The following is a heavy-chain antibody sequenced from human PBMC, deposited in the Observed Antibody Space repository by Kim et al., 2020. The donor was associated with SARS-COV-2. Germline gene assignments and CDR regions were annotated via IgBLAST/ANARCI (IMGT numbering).Heavy chain of an antibody. D-gene: IGHD5-12*01. CDR3: AKGLHSGYDYYGPVAFDI. Sequence: KGRFTISRDNSKNTLYLQMNSLRAEDTAVYYCAKGLHSGYDYYGPVAFDIWGQGTMVTVSS. J-gene: IGHJ3*02. V-gene: IGHV3-23*01.